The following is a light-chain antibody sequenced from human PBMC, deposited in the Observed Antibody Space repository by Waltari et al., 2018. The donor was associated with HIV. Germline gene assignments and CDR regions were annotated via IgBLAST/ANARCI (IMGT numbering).Light chain of an antibody. CDR1: QAVANK. J-gene: IGKJ3*01. V-gene: IGKV1-39*01. CDR2: DAS. CDR3: QQRSSFPLT. Sequence: DIQMTQSPSSLSASVGDRVSITCRASQAVANKVNWFQQKPGKAPKVLIYDASRLSNGVASRFIGSGSGTDFTLTINGVQPDDFASYFCQQRSSFPLTFGPGTKVDVK.